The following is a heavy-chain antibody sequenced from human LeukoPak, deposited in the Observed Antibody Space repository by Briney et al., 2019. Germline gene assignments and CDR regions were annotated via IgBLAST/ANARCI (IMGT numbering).Heavy chain of an antibody. Sequence: GGSLRLSCAASGFTFDDYVMHWVRQAPGKGLEWVSGISWNSGSIGYADSVKGRFTISRDNAKNSLYLQMNSLRVEDTALYYCAKDNDGYNGGFDYWGQGTLVTVSA. CDR2: ISWNSGSI. J-gene: IGHJ4*02. CDR3: AKDNDGYNGGFDY. CDR1: GFTFDDYV. V-gene: IGHV3-9*01. D-gene: IGHD5-24*01.